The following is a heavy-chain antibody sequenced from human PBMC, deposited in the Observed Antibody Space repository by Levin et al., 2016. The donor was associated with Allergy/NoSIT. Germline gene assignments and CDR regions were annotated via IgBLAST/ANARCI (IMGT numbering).Heavy chain of an antibody. J-gene: IGHJ6*02. CDR2: IKQDGSEK. CDR1: GFTFSSYW. D-gene: IGHD2-2*01. CDR3: ARDLKDIVVVPAAILNYYYYGMDV. V-gene: IGHV3-7*01. Sequence: GESLKISCAASGFTFSSYWMSWVRQAPGKGLEWVANIKQDGSEKYYVDSVKGRFTISRDNAKNSLYLQMNSLRAEDTAVYYCARDLKDIVVVPAAILNYYYYGMDVWGQGTTVTVSS.